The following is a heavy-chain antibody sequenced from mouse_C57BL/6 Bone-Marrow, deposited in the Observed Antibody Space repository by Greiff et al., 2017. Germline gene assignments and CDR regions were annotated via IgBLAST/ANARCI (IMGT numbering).Heavy chain of an antibody. V-gene: IGHV1-81*01. Sequence: QVQLQQSGAELARPGASVKLSCKASGYTFTSYGISWVKQRPGQGLEWIGEIYPRSGNTYYNEKFKGKATLTADKSSSTAYMELRSLTSEDSSVYFCARYYGSSSLADWGQGTLVTVSA. CDR2: IYPRSGNT. J-gene: IGHJ3*01. CDR1: GYTFTSYG. CDR3: ARYYGSSSLAD. D-gene: IGHD1-1*01.